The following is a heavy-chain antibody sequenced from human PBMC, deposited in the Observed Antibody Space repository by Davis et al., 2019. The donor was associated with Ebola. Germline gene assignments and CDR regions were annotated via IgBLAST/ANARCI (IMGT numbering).Heavy chain of an antibody. CDR2: INHSGST. CDR1: GGSFSGYY. D-gene: IGHD4-17*01. V-gene: IGHV4-34*01. CDR3: ARPLNDYGDYWYFDL. Sequence: MPSETLSLTCAVYGGSFSGYYWSWIRQPPGKGLEWIGEINHSGSTYYNPSLKSRVTISVDTSKNQFSLKLSSVTAADTAVYYCARPLNDYGDYWYFDLWGRGTLVTVSS. J-gene: IGHJ2*01.